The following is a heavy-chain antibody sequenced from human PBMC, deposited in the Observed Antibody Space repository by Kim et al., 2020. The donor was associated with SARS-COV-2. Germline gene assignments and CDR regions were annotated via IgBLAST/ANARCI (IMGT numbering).Heavy chain of an antibody. CDR3: AKSLGDYGDFFVY. J-gene: IGHJ4*02. V-gene: IGHV3-23*01. D-gene: IGHD4-17*01. Sequence: CADSVKGRFTISRDNSKDSLYVQMSSLGAGDTSVYYCAKSLGDYGDFFVYWGQRTLVTVSS.